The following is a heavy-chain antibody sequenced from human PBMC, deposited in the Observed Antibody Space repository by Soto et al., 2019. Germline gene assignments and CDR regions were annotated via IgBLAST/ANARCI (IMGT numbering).Heavy chain of an antibody. CDR1: GYTFIEYG. J-gene: IGHJ4*02. V-gene: IGHV1-18*01. CDR2: ISVDNGST. D-gene: IGHD4-17*01. Sequence: QVQLVQSGAEVKKPGASVKVSCKASGYTFIEYGISWVRQAPGQGLEWMGWISVDNGSTNYAQKFWDRVVMTIDRSTTTAYMEMSSLRSDDTAVYYCARDGYGALPIDSWGQGTLVTVSS. CDR3: ARDGYGALPIDS.